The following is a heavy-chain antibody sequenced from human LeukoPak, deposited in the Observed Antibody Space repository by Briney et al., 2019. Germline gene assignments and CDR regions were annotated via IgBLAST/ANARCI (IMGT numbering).Heavy chain of an antibody. CDR2: IYYSGST. Sequence: SETLSLTCTVSGGSISSYYWSWIRQPPGKGLEWSGYIYYSGSTNYNPSLKSRVTISVDTSKNQFSLKLSSVTAADTAVYYCARGGRGETDYWGQGTLVTVSS. CDR3: ARGGRGETDY. V-gene: IGHV4-59*01. D-gene: IGHD3-16*01. J-gene: IGHJ4*02. CDR1: GGSISSYY.